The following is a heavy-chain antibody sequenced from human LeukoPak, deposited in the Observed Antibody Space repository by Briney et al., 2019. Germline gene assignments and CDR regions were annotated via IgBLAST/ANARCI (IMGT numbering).Heavy chain of an antibody. CDR3: ARLFPDYYYGMDV. CDR2: IYPGDSDT. CDR1: GYSSTSYW. V-gene: IGHV5-51*01. J-gene: IGHJ6*02. Sequence: KVGESLKISCKGSGYSSTSYWIGWVRQMPGKGLEWMGIIYPGDSDTRYSPSFQGQVTISADKSISTAYLQWSSLKASDTAMYYCARLFPDYYYGMDVWGQGTTVTVSS.